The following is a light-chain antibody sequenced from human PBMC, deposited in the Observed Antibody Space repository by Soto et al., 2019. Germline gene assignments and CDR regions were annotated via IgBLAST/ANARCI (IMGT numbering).Light chain of an antibody. V-gene: IGLV1-40*01. CDR2: GNS. Sequence: QPVLTQPPSVSGAPGQRVTISCTGSSSNIGAGYDVHWYQQLPGTAPKLLIYGNSNRPSGVPDRFSGSKSVTSASLAITGLQAEDEADYYSQSYDSSHVVFVEGTKLTVL. CDR3: QSYDSSHVV. CDR1: SSNIGAGYD. J-gene: IGLJ2*01.